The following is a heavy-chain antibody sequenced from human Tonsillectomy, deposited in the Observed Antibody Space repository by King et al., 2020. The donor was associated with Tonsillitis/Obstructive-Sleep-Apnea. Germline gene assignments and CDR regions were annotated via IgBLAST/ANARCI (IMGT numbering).Heavy chain of an antibody. D-gene: IGHD2-2*01. CDR1: GFTVSSDY. CDR2: IYTGCGT. Sequence: VQLVESGGGLIQPGGSLRLSCAASGFTVSSDYMAWVRQAPGKGLEWVSVIYTGCGTYYADSGKGRFTISRDNSKNTLYLQMKSLRAEDTAVYYCARDRSRSSSTWGAFDIWGQGTMVTVSS. J-gene: IGHJ3*02. V-gene: IGHV3-53*01. CDR3: ARDRSRSSSTWGAFDI.